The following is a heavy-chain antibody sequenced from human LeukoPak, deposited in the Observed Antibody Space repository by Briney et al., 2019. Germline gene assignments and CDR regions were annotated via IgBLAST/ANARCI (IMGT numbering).Heavy chain of an antibody. J-gene: IGHJ4*02. CDR1: GGTFSSYA. D-gene: IGHD5-24*01. Sequence: SVKVSCKASGGTFSSYAISWVRQAPGQGLEWMGGIIPISGTANYAQKFQGRVTITADESTSTAYMELSSLRSEDTAVYYCARGGYNYEGCFDYWGQGTLVTVSS. CDR2: IIPISGTA. V-gene: IGHV1-69*13. CDR3: ARGGYNYEGCFDY.